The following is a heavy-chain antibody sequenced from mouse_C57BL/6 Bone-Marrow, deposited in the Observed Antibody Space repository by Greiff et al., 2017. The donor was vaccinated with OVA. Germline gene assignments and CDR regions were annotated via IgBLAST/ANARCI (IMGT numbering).Heavy chain of an antibody. CDR3: TRRDYSNSYWYFDV. CDR1: GFTFSSYA. CDR2: ISSGGDYI. J-gene: IGHJ1*03. Sequence: EVQGVESGEGLVKPGGSLKLSCAASGFTFSSYAMSWVRQTPEKRLEWVAYISSGGDYIYYADTVKGRFTISRDNARNTLYLQMSSLKSEDTAMYYCTRRDYSNSYWYFDVWGTGTTVTVSS. D-gene: IGHD2-5*01. V-gene: IGHV5-9-1*02.